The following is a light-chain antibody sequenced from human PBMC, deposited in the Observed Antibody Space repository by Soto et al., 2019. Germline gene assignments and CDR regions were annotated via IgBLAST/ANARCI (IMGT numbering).Light chain of an antibody. CDR3: QQANSFPVT. CDR2: TAS. J-gene: IGKJ4*01. Sequence: DIQITQSPSSVSASLGDRVTITCRASQGSSSWLAWYQQKPGKAPRLLIYTASSLQSGVPSRFSGSGSGKDFPLTITSLQPEDFATYYCQQANSFPVTFGGGTKVDIK. V-gene: IGKV1D-12*01. CDR1: QGSSSW.